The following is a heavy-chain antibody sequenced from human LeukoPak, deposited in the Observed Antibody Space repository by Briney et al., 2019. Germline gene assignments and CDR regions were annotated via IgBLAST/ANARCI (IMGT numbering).Heavy chain of an antibody. CDR2: ISGSGGST. J-gene: IGHJ4*02. Sequence: PGGSLRLSCAASGFTFSSYAMSWVRQAPGKGLEWVSAISGSGGSTYYADSVRGRFTISRDNSKSTLFLQMNSLRAEDTALYFCAKFKSASSFDYWGQGTLVTVSS. D-gene: IGHD1-26*01. CDR3: AKFKSASSFDY. CDR1: GFTFSSYA. V-gene: IGHV3-23*01.